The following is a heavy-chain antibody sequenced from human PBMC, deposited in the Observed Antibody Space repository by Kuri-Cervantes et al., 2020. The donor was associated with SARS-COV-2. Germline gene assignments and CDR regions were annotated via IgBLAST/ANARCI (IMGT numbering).Heavy chain of an antibody. CDR1: GGSISSGDYY. Sequence: SETLSLTCTVSGGSISSGDYYWSWIRQPPGKGLEWIGYVYFRGSTNYNPSLKSRVTISVDTSKNQFSLKLSSVTAADTAVYYCARHSPGFLEWLSWFDPWGQGTLVTVSS. D-gene: IGHD3-3*01. CDR2: VYFRGST. CDR3: ARHSPGFLEWLSWFDP. J-gene: IGHJ5*02. V-gene: IGHV4-61*08.